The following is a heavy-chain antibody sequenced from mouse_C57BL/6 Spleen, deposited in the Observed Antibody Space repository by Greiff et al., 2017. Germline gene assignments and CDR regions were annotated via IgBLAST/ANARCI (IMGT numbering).Heavy chain of an antibody. CDR1: GYTFTGYW. Sequence: VQLQQSGAELMKPGASVKLSCTATGYTFTGYWIEWVKQRPGHGLEWIGEILPGSGSTNYNAKFQGKATLTADTSSNTAYLQLSSLTTEDSAIYYCARGGTYGRGYVDYWGQGTTLTVYS. D-gene: IGHD1-1*01. V-gene: IGHV1-9*01. J-gene: IGHJ2*01. CDR2: ILPGSGST. CDR3: ARGGTYGRGYVDY.